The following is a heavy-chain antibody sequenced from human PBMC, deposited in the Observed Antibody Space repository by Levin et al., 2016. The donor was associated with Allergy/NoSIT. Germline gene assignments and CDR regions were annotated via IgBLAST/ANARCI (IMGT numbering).Heavy chain of an antibody. D-gene: IGHD6-19*01. CDR3: ARRIGVAGIDF. J-gene: IGHJ4*02. V-gene: IGHV1-2*02. Sequence: ASVKVSCKASGYTFTDYHMHWVRQAPGQGLEWMGWINPNTGGSNYAQKFQGRVTMTRDTSISTAYMELNRLKSDDTALYYCARRIGVAGIDFWGQGTLVSVSS. CDR2: INPNTGGS. CDR1: GYTFTDYH.